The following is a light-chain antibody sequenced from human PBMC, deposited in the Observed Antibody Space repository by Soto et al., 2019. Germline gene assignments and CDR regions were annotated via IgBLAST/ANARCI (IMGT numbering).Light chain of an antibody. CDR2: GAS. CDR3: QQYGSSPRT. Sequence: ESVLTHSPGTLSLSPGERATLSCRASQSVSTSQLAWYQQKPGQAPRLLIFGASSRATGIPDRFRGSGSGTDFTLTISRLEPEDFAVYYCQQYGSSPRTFGQGTKVDIK. V-gene: IGKV3-20*01. J-gene: IGKJ1*01. CDR1: QSVSTSQ.